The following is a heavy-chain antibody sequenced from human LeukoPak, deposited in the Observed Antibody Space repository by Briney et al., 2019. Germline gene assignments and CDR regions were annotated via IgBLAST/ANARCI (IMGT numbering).Heavy chain of an antibody. V-gene: IGHV3-21*01. D-gene: IGHD4-17*01. Sequence: GGSLRLSCAASGFTFSNAWMSWVRQAPGKGLEWVSSISSSSSYIYYADSVKGRFTISRDNAKNSLYLQMNSLRAEDTAVYYCARALDYGDYPFDYWGQGTLVTVSS. CDR3: ARALDYGDYPFDY. CDR1: GFTFSNAW. CDR2: ISSSSSYI. J-gene: IGHJ4*02.